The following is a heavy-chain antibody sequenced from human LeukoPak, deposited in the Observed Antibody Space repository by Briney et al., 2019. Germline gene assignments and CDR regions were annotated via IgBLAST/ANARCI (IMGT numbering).Heavy chain of an antibody. V-gene: IGHV5-51*01. J-gene: IGHJ3*02. Sequence: GEALKIFWKGSGYRFTSYRIGLVRQNPGKGLEGVGIIYPGDSDTRYSPSFQGQVTISADKSISTAYLQWSSLKASDTAMYYCARGGIAALTGAFDIWGQGTMVTVSS. CDR2: IYPGDSDT. D-gene: IGHD6-13*01. CDR3: ARGGIAALTGAFDI. CDR1: GYRFTSYR.